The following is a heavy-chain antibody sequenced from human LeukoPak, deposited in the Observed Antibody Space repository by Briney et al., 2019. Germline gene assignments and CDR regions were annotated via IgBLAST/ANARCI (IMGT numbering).Heavy chain of an antibody. CDR2: INPSGGST. CDR1: GYTFTSYD. Sequence: ASVKVSCKASGYTFTSYDFNWVRQAPGQGLEWMGIINPSGGSTSYAQKFQGRVTMTRDTSTSTVYMELSSLRSEDTAVYYCATHEPDFWSGYLDYWGQGTLVTVSS. J-gene: IGHJ4*02. V-gene: IGHV1-46*01. CDR3: ATHEPDFWSGYLDY. D-gene: IGHD3-3*01.